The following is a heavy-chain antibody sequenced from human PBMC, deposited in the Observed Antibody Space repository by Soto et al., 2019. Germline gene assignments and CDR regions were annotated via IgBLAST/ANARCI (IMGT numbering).Heavy chain of an antibody. CDR3: ARLSHQLYCSSTSCYTGPGYYYGMDV. CDR2: IDPSDSYT. Sequence: GESLKLSCKVSGYSFTSYWISWVRQMPGKGLEWMGRIDPSDSYTNYSPSFQGHVTISADKSISTAYLQWSSLKASDTAMYYCARLSHQLYCSSTSCYTGPGYYYGMDVWGQGTTVTVSS. D-gene: IGHD2-2*02. CDR1: GYSFTSYW. J-gene: IGHJ6*02. V-gene: IGHV5-10-1*01.